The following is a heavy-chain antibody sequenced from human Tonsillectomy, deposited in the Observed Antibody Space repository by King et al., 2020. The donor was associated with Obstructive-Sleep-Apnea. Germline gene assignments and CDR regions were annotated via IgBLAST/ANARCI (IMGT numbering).Heavy chain of an antibody. CDR2: MNPHICNT. J-gene: IGHJ4*02. CDR3: ARVGRYGDYFDY. V-gene: IGHV1-8*01. Sequence: VQLVQSGAEVKKPGASVKVSCKASGYTFTSYDANWVRQATGQGLEWMGWMNPHICNTGYEQKFQGRVTIARNTPISTAYMELSSLSSEDTAVYYCARVGRYGDYFDYWGQGTLVTVSS. D-gene: IGHD4-17*01. CDR1: GYTFTSYD.